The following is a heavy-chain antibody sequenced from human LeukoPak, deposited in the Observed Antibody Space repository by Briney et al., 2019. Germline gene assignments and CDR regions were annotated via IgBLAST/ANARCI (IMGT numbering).Heavy chain of an antibody. CDR1: GYSINSGYY. V-gene: IGHV4-38-2*01. Sequence: SETLSLTCAVSGYSINSGYYWGWIRQPPGKGLEWIGSIYHSGSTYYNPSLKSRVTISVDTSKNQFSLKLSSVTAVDTAVYYCARHGESDFWSGYFLYYFDYWGQGTLVTVSS. CDR3: ARHGESDFWSGYFLYYFDY. CDR2: IYHSGST. J-gene: IGHJ4*02. D-gene: IGHD3-3*01.